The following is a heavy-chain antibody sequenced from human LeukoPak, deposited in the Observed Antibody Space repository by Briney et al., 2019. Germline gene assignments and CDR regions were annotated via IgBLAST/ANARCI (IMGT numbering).Heavy chain of an antibody. CDR2: INHSGSP. D-gene: IGHD3-10*01. CDR1: GGSFSGYY. J-gene: IGHJ5*02. V-gene: IGHV4-34*01. CDR3: ARRRIFYYGLASSNLIDP. Sequence: SETLSLTCAVYGGSFSGYYWSWLRQPPGKGLEWIGEINHSGSPTYHPSLKGRVPISVDTSKNQFSLKLSSVTAADTAVYYCARRRIFYYGLASSNLIDPCSQGTLVTVSA.